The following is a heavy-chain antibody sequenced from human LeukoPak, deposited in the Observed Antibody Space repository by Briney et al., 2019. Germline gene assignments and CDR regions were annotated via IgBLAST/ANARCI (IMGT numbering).Heavy chain of an antibody. V-gene: IGHV2-5*02. Sequence: SGPTLVNPTQTLTLTCTFSGFSLSTSGVGVGWIRQPPGRALEWLALIYWDDDKRYSPSLKSRLTITNDTSKNQVVLTMTNMDPVDTATYYCAHRSSGWYLQGGIDYWGQGTLVTVSS. CDR3: AHRSSGWYLQGGIDY. D-gene: IGHD6-19*01. CDR2: IYWDDDK. J-gene: IGHJ4*02. CDR1: GFSLSTSGVG.